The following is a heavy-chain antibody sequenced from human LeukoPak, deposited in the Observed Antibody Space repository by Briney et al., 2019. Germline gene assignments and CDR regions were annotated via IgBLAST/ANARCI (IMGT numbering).Heavy chain of an antibody. J-gene: IGHJ4*02. CDR3: ARGLAYYYDSSAYFLDY. Sequence: GGSLRLSCAASGFTFSSYGMSWVRQAPGKGLELESAITGSGGSTYYADSVKGRFTISRDNSNNTLYLQMNSLRPEDTAVYYCARGLAYYYDSSAYFLDYWGQGTLVTVSS. CDR2: ITGSGGST. V-gene: IGHV3-23*01. CDR1: GFTFSSYG. D-gene: IGHD3-22*01.